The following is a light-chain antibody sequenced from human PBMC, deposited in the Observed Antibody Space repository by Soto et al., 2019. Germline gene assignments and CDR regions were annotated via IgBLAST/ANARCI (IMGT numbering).Light chain of an antibody. CDR2: AAS. J-gene: IGKJ5*01. CDR1: QSISSD. V-gene: IGKV1-39*01. Sequence: DIQMTQSPFSLSASVADRVTITCRTSQSISSDLNWYQQKAGKAPKLLIYAASRLQSGVPSRFSGSGSGTHFTLTISSLQPEDFATYYCQQIYSTPYTFGQGTRLEIK. CDR3: QQIYSTPYT.